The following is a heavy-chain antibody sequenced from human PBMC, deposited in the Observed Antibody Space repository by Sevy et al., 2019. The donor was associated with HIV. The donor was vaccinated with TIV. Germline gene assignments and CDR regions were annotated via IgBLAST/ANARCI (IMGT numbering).Heavy chain of an antibody. Sequence: GGSLRLSCAASGFSVINQYMSWVRQAPGKGLECVSTIYGNDDTDYADSVKGRFTISRDISKNMLYLQMNSLRDEDTAIYFCTTERHNRFQYWGQGTLVTVSS. D-gene: IGHD1-1*01. CDR2: IYGNDDT. V-gene: IGHV3-53*01. CDR3: TTERHNRFQY. CDR1: GFSVINQY. J-gene: IGHJ4*02.